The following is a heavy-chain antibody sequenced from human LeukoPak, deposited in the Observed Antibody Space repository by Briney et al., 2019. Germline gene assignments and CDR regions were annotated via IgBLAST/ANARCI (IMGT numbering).Heavy chain of an antibody. CDR1: GYTFTSYA. Sequence: ASVKVSCKASGYTFTSYAMHWVRQAPGQRLEWMGWINAGNGNTKYSQKFQGRVTITRDTSASTAYMELSSLRSEDTAVYYCAGGRYYGSGRKYYYYGMDVWGQGTTVTVSS. V-gene: IGHV1-3*01. CDR3: AGGRYYGSGRKYYYYGMDV. J-gene: IGHJ6*02. D-gene: IGHD3-10*01. CDR2: INAGNGNT.